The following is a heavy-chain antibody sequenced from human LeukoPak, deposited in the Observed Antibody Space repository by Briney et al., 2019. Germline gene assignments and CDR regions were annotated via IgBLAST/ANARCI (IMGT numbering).Heavy chain of an antibody. CDR3: AKDYVVRGVIRYFDY. V-gene: IGHV3-23*01. D-gene: IGHD3-10*01. CDR1: GFTFSSYA. CDR2: ISGSGGST. Sequence: GGSLRLSCAASGFTFSSYAMSWVRQAPGKGLEWVSAISGSGGSTYYADSVKGRFTISRDNSKNTLYLQMNSLRAEDTAVYYCAKDYVVRGVIRYFDYWDQGTLVTVSS. J-gene: IGHJ4*02.